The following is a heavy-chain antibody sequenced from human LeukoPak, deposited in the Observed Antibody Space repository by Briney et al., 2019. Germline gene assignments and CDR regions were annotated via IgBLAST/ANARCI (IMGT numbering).Heavy chain of an antibody. CDR1: GGSISSYY. Sequence: PSETLSLTCTVSGGSISSYYWSWILQPPGKGLEWIGYIYYSGSTNYNPSLKSRVTISVDTSKNQFSLKLSSVTAADPAVYDCAGTSLDYYYDSSGVWFDAWGQGTLVTVSS. D-gene: IGHD3-22*01. CDR3: AGTSLDYYYDSSGVWFDA. J-gene: IGHJ5*02. CDR2: IYYSGST. V-gene: IGHV4-59*01.